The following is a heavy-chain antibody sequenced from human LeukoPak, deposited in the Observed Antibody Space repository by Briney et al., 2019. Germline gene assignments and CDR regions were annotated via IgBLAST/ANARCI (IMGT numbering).Heavy chain of an antibody. Sequence: ASVKVSCKASGYTFTGYYMHWVRQAPGQGLEWMGWINPNSGGTNYAQKFQGRVTMTRDTSISTAYMELSRLRSDDTAVYYCARAYRSSTSCYDAFDIWGQGTMVTVSS. J-gene: IGHJ3*02. V-gene: IGHV1-2*02. D-gene: IGHD2-2*01. CDR3: ARAYRSSTSCYDAFDI. CDR1: GYTFTGYY. CDR2: INPNSGGT.